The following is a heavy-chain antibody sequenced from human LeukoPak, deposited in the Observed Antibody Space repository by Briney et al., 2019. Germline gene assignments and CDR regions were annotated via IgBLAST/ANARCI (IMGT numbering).Heavy chain of an antibody. Sequence: KTSETLSLTCTVSGGSISSYYWSWIRQPPGKGLERIGYIYYSGSTNYNPSLKSRITISVDTSKNQFSLKLSSVTAADTAVYYCARTYYYGSGSYHRGVGYYYYYMDVWGKGTTVTVSS. D-gene: IGHD3-10*01. J-gene: IGHJ6*03. CDR1: GGSISSYY. CDR3: ARTYYYGSGSYHRGVGYYYYYMDV. CDR2: IYYSGST. V-gene: IGHV4-59*01.